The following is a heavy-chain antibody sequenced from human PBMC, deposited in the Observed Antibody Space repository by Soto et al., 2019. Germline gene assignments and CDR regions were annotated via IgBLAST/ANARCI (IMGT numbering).Heavy chain of an antibody. CDR3: ARVPRDGYTVFEY. D-gene: IGHD5-12*01. V-gene: IGHV1-46*01. CDR1: GYTFTSYY. Sequence: ASVKVSCKASGYTFTSYYIHWVRQAPGQGLEWMGIINPSGGTTTYAQKFQGRVTMTRDTSTSTVYMELSSLRSDDTAVYYCARVPRDGYTVFEYWGQGTLVTVCS. J-gene: IGHJ4*02. CDR2: INPSGGTT.